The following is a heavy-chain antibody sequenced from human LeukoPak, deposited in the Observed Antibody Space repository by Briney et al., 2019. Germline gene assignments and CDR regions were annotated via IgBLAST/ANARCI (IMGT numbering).Heavy chain of an antibody. Sequence: PSETLSLTCAVSGYSISSGYYWGWIRQPPGKGLEWIGSMYHSGSTNYNPSLKSRVTISVDTSKNQFSLKLNSVTAADTAVYYCARRRCSSTSCYPFDGFYIWGPGTMVTVFS. CDR1: GYSISSGYY. CDR2: MYHSGST. V-gene: IGHV4-38-2*01. J-gene: IGHJ3*02. CDR3: ARRRCSSTSCYPFDGFYI. D-gene: IGHD2-2*01.